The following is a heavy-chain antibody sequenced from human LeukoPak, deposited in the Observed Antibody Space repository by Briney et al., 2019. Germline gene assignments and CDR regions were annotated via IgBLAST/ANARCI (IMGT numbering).Heavy chain of an antibody. CDR2: ISGSGSSV. CDR3: ARDGGLEGDAFDI. D-gene: IGHD3-3*01. Sequence: GGSLRLSCAASGFTFVSYEMNWVRQAPGKGLEWVSYISGSGSSVLYADSVKGRFTISRDNAKNSLWLQMNSLRDEDTAVYYCARDGGLEGDAFDIWGQGTMVTVSS. J-gene: IGHJ3*02. CDR1: GFTFVSYE. V-gene: IGHV3-48*03.